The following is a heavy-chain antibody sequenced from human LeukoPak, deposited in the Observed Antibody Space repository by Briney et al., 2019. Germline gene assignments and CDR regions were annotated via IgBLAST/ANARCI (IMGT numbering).Heavy chain of an antibody. D-gene: IGHD6-13*01. CDR2: ISGGGDTT. CDR3: AKDGSMIAAAGTGGYYYYGMDV. J-gene: IGHJ6*02. CDR1: GFTFSSDA. V-gene: IGHV3-23*01. Sequence: GGSLRLSCAASGFTFSSDAMSWVRQAPGKGLDWVSTISGGGDTTYYSDSVKGRFTISRDNSKNRLFLQMNSLRAEDTALYYCAKDGSMIAAAGTGGYYYYGMDVWGQGTTVTVSS.